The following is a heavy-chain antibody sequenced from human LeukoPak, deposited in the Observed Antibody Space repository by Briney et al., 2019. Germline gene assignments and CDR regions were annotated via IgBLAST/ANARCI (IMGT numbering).Heavy chain of an antibody. D-gene: IGHD5-24*01. CDR3: TRDAYNFNDFDY. Sequence: PGGSLRLSCAVSEFTFSHFAMHWVRQAPGKGLEWVAVVSSHGNDGYYADSVKGRFTISRDNSKNTLYLQIDSLRAEDTAIYYRTRDAYNFNDFDYWGQGTLVTVSS. J-gene: IGHJ4*02. V-gene: IGHV3-30*01. CDR1: EFTFSHFA. CDR2: VSSHGNDG.